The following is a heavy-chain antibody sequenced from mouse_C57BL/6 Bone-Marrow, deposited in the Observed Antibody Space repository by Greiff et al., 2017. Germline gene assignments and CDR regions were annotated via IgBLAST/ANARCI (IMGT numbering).Heavy chain of an antibody. D-gene: IGHD2-4*01. CDR1: GYTFTSYG. CDR3: ARLGYYYDYDGAMDY. Sequence: VQLQQSGAELARPGASVKLSCKASGYTFTSYGISWVKQRTGQGLEWIGEIYPRSGNTYYNAKFKGKATLTADKSSSTAYMGLRSLTSEDSAVYFCARLGYYYDYDGAMDYWGQGTSVTVSS. J-gene: IGHJ4*01. V-gene: IGHV1-81*01. CDR2: IYPRSGNT.